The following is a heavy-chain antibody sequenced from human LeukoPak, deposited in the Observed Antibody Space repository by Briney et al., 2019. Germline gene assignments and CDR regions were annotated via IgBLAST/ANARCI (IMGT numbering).Heavy chain of an antibody. J-gene: IGHJ6*02. V-gene: IGHV1-18*01. CDR2: ITTYNGNT. CDR3: ARAFWNYDGMDV. CDR1: GYTFIDFG. Sequence: ASVKVSCKASGYTFIDFGISWVRQAPGQGLEWMGWITTYNGNTNYIQKLQGRVTMTTDTSTSTAYMELRSLRSDDTAVYYCARAFWNYDGMDVWGQGTTVTVSS. D-gene: IGHD2/OR15-2a*01.